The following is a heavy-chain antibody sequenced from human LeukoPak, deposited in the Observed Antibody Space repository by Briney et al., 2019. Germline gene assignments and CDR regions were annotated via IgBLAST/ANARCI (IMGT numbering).Heavy chain of an antibody. CDR3: ASFSRFLEWLTIDY. Sequence: GASVKVSCKASGYTFTGYYMHWVRQAPGQGLEWMGWINPNSGGTNYAQKFQGRVTMTRDTSISTAYMELSRLRSDDAAVYYCASFSRFLEWLTIDYWGQGTLVTVSS. D-gene: IGHD3-3*01. CDR1: GYTFTGYY. CDR2: INPNSGGT. V-gene: IGHV1-2*02. J-gene: IGHJ4*02.